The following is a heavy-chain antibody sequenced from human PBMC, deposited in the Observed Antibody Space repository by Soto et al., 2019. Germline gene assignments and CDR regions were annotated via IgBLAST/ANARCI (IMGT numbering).Heavy chain of an antibody. CDR3: ARDRRIVGATTGAFDI. CDR2: IYYSGST. D-gene: IGHD1-26*01. V-gene: IGHV4-61*01. CDR1: GGSVSSGSYY. Sequence: SSETLSLTCTVSGGSVSSGSYYWSWIRQPPGKGLEWIGYIYYSGSTNYNPSLKSRVTISVDTSKNQFSLKLSSVTAADTAVYYCARDRRIVGATTGAFDIWGQGTMVTVSS. J-gene: IGHJ3*02.